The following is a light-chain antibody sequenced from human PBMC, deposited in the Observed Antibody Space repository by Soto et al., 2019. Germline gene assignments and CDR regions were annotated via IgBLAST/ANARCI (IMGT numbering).Light chain of an antibody. Sequence: QSVLTQSPSASASLGASVKLTCTLSSGHSNNAIAWHQKQPEKGPRFLMRLNCDGTHTKGDGIPDRFSGSKSGNTASLTISGLQAEDEADYHCSSYTNTSPLYVFGTGTKLTVL. V-gene: IGLV4-69*01. CDR2: LNCDGTH. CDR3: SSYTNTSPLYV. J-gene: IGLJ1*01. CDR1: SGHSNNA.